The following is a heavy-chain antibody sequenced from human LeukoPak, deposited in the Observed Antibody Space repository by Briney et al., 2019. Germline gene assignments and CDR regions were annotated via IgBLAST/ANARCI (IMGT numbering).Heavy chain of an antibody. D-gene: IGHD6-13*01. CDR3: AGDYRSSWNQNYYYYGMDV. V-gene: IGHV4-31*03. Sequence: SETLSLTCTVSGGSISSGGYYWSWIRQHPGKGLEWIGYIYYSGSTYYNPSLKSRVTISVDTSKNQFSLKLSSVTAADTAVYYCAGDYRSSWNQNYYYYGMDVWGQGTTVTVSS. J-gene: IGHJ6*02. CDR1: GGSISSGGYY. CDR2: IYYSGST.